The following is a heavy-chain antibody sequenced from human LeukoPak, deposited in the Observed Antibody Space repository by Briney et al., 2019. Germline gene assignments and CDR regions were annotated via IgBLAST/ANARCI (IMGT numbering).Heavy chain of an antibody. D-gene: IGHD4-23*01. Sequence: GGSLRLSCAASGFTFSSYAMHWVRQAPGKGLEYVSAISSNGGSTYYANSVKGRFTISRDNSKNTLYLQMGSLRAEDMAVYYCARGLTTVVTPTYFDYWGQGTLVTVSS. CDR1: GFTFSSYA. CDR2: ISSNGGST. V-gene: IGHV3-64*01. CDR3: ARGLTTVVTPTYFDY. J-gene: IGHJ4*02.